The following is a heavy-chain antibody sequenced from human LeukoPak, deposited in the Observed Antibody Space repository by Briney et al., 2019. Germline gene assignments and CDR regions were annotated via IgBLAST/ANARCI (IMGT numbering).Heavy chain of an antibody. CDR2: INHSGST. CDR3: AKSSTVTTNYFDY. CDR1: GGSFSGYY. V-gene: IGHV4-34*01. D-gene: IGHD4-17*01. Sequence: SETLSLTCAVSGGSFSGYYWSWIRQPPGKGLEWIGEINHSGSTNYNPSLKSRVTISVDTSKNQFSLKLSSVTAADTAVYYCAKSSTVTTNYFDYWGQGTLVTVSS. J-gene: IGHJ4*02.